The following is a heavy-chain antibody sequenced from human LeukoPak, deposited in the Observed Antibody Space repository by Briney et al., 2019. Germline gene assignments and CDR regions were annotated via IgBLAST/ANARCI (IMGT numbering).Heavy chain of an antibody. V-gene: IGHV4-34*01. CDR1: GGSFSGYY. CDR3: ARRYCSSTSCYKGHNWFDP. J-gene: IGHJ5*02. Sequence: SETLSLTCAVYGGSFSGYYWSWIRQPPGKGLEWIGEINHSGSTNYNPSLKSRVTISVDTSKNQFSLKLSSVTAADTAVYYCARRYCSSTSCYKGHNWFDPWGQGTLVTVSS. D-gene: IGHD2-2*02. CDR2: INHSGST.